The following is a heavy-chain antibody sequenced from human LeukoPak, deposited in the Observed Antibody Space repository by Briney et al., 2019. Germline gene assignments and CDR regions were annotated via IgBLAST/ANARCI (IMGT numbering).Heavy chain of an antibody. J-gene: IGHJ3*02. D-gene: IGHD3-22*01. CDR3: AKDMSYYDSSGYAFDI. Sequence: GGSLRLSCAASGFTFDDYAMHWVRQAPGKGLELVSGISWNSGSIGYADSVKGRFTISRDNAKNSLYLQMNSLRAEDMALYYCAKDMSYYDSSGYAFDIWGQGTMVTVSS. V-gene: IGHV3-9*03. CDR1: GFTFDDYA. CDR2: ISWNSGSI.